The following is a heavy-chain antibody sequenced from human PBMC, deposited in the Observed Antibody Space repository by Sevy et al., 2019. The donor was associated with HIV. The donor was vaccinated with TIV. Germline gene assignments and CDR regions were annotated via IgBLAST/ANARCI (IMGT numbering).Heavy chain of an antibody. Sequence: GGSLRLSCAASGFTFSDYYMSWIRQAPGKGLEWVSYISSSGSTIYYADSVKGRFTISRDNAQNPLYLQMNSLRAEDTAVYYCAREDIVVVPAARGGSHYYYYGMDVWGQGTTVTVSS. CDR2: ISSSGSTI. D-gene: IGHD2-2*01. CDR3: AREDIVVVPAARGGSHYYYYGMDV. J-gene: IGHJ6*02. CDR1: GFTFSDYY. V-gene: IGHV3-11*01.